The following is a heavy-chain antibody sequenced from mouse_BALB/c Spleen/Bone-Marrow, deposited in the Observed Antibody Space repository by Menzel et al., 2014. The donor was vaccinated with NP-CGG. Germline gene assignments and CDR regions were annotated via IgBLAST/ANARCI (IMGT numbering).Heavy chain of an antibody. CDR3: ASLTGTFDY. J-gene: IGHJ2*01. Sequence: VQLKESGTDLVKPGASVKLSCTAPGFNIKDTYMHWVKQRPEQGLDWIGRIDPASGNIQYDPKFQGRAAITADTSSNTAYLQLSSLTSEDTAVYYCASLTGTFDYWGQGTPLTVSS. V-gene: IGHV14-3*02. CDR1: GFNIKDTY. D-gene: IGHD4-1*01. CDR2: IDPASGNI.